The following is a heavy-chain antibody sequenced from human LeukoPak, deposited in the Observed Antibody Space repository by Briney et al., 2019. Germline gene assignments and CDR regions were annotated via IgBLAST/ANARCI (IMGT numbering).Heavy chain of an antibody. CDR1: GASFSTNY. D-gene: IGHD1-1*01. J-gene: IGHJ6*03. V-gene: IGHV4-59*01. Sequence: PSETLSPTCSVSGASFSTNYWSWIRQPHGRGMELDGYVFDSGSTNYNTSLKSRVTISVDTSTKQFSLMLSSVTAADTAVYYCARLYQQSKWKYYYYYMDVWGKGTAVTVSS. CDR2: VFDSGST. CDR3: ARLYQQSKWKYYYYYMDV.